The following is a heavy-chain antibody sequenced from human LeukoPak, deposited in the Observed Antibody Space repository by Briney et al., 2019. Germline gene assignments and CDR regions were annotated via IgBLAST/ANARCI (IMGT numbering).Heavy chain of an antibody. D-gene: IGHD1-1*01. J-gene: IGHJ4*02. CDR1: GGSISSYY. V-gene: IGHV4-59*08. CDR3: ARHSAGTTKDY. CDR2: VSYTGST. Sequence: TSETLSLTCTVSGGSISSYYWSWIRQPPGKGLEWIGFVSYTGSTNYSPSLKSRVTISVDTSKNQFSLNLISVTAADTAVYYCARHSAGTTKDYWGQGTLVTVSS.